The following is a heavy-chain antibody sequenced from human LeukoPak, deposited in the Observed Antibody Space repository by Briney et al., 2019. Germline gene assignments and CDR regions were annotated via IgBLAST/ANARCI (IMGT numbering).Heavy chain of an antibody. CDR3: AKDSVLIPAGWFDP. CDR1: GFTFSSYA. CDR2: ISGSGESA. Sequence: GGSLRLSCAASGFTFSSYAMSWVRQAPGKGLEWVSSISGSGESAYYADSVKGWFTISRDKTKNTLYLQMNSLRAEDTAVYYCAKDSVLIPAGWFDPWGQGTLVSVSS. J-gene: IGHJ5*02. V-gene: IGHV3-23*01. D-gene: IGHD2-2*01.